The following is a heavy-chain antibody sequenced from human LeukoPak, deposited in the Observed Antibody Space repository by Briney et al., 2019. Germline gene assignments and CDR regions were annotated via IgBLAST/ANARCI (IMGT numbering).Heavy chain of an antibody. CDR1: GFTFSSYA. J-gene: IGHJ3*02. CDR2: ISYDGSNK. CDR3: AKAPRMVTNDAFDI. D-gene: IGHD2-21*02. Sequence: GGSLRLSCAASGFTFSSYAMHWVRQAPGKGLEWVAVISYDGSNKYSADSVKGRFTISRDNSKNTLYLQMNSLRAEDTAVYYCAKAPRMVTNDAFDIWGQGTMVTVSS. V-gene: IGHV3-30-3*01.